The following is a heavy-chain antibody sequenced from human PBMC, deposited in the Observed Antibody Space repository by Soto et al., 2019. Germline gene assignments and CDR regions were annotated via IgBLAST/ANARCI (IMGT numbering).Heavy chain of an antibody. V-gene: IGHV3-30*19. Sequence: GGSLRLSCAASGFTLRTYGMHWVRQAPGKGLEWVAVISYDGSNKYYADSVKGRFTISRDNSKNTLYLQMNSLRAEDTAVYYCARTQQPYYFDYWGQGTLVTVSS. CDR3: ARTQQPYYFDY. D-gene: IGHD6-13*01. CDR2: ISYDGSNK. J-gene: IGHJ4*02. CDR1: GFTLRTYG.